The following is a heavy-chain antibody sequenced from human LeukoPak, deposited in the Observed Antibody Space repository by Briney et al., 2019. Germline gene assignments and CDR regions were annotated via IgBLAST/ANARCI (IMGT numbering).Heavy chain of an antibody. CDR1: GFTLSSYW. Sequence: GGSLRLSCAASGFTLSSYWMHWVRQAPGKGLVWVSRINGDGRITTYADSVKGRFTTSRYNARNTLYLQMNSLRAEESGVYYCAREGGSSWYRAYDIWGQGTVVTVSS. V-gene: IGHV3-74*01. D-gene: IGHD6-13*01. J-gene: IGHJ3*02. CDR3: AREGGSSWYRAYDI. CDR2: INGDGRIT.